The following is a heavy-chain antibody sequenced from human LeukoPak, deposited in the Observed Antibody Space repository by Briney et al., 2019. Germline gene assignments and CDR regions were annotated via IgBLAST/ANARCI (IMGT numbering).Heavy chain of an antibody. V-gene: IGHV4-34*12. CDR3: AKGPAAGHP. D-gene: IGHD2-2*01. Sequence: PSETLSLTCAVYGYSLTNHYWIWIRQPPGKGLEWIGEIMHTGSTNYNPSLKSRVTISVDTSKNQFFLNLTSVTAADTAVYYCAKGPAAGHPWGQGTLVTVSS. CDR1: GYSLTNHY. CDR2: IMHTGST. J-gene: IGHJ5*02.